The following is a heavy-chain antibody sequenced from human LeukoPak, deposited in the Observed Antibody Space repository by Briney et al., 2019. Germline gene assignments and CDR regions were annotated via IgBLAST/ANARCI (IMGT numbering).Heavy chain of an antibody. CDR3: ARAGGSSWPYYYFGMDV. D-gene: IGHD6-13*01. Sequence: SETLSLTCTVSGGSISSYYWSWIRQPPGKGLEWIGYIYYSGSTNYNPSLKSRVTISIDTSKNQFSLKLSSVAAADTAVYYCARAGGSSWPYYYFGMDVWGQGTTVTVSS. J-gene: IGHJ6*02. CDR2: IYYSGST. CDR1: GGSISSYY. V-gene: IGHV4-59*01.